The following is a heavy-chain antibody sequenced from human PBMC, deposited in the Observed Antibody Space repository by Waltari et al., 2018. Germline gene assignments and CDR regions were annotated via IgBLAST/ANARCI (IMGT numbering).Heavy chain of an antibody. CDR3: ARAPLEYDSIGAFDI. D-gene: IGHD3-22*01. V-gene: IGHV1-69*01. J-gene: IGHJ3*02. CDR1: GGSFSSYA. CDR2: IIPIFGTA. Sequence: QVQLVQSGAEVKKPGSSVKVSCKASGGSFSSYAISWVRQASVQGLGWMGGIIPIFGTANYAEKFQGRVTITADESTSTAYMKLSSLRSEDTAVYYCARAPLEYDSIGAFDIWGQGTMVTVSS.